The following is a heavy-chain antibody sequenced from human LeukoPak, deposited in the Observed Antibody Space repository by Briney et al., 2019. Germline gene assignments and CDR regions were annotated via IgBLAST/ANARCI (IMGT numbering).Heavy chain of an antibody. D-gene: IGHD2-2*01. J-gene: IGHJ4*02. CDR1: GYTFTSYG. CDR2: ISAYNGNT. Sequence: ASVKVSCKASGYTFTSYGISWVRQAPGQGLEWMGWISAYNGNTNYAQKLQGRVTMTTDTSTSTAYMELRSLRSDDTAVYYCARDLRTAMGVPAAMWNYWGQGTLVTVSS. V-gene: IGHV1-18*01. CDR3: ARDLRTAMGVPAAMWNY.